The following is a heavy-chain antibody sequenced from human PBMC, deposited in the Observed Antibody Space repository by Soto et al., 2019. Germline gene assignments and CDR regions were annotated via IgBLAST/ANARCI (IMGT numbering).Heavy chain of an antibody. V-gene: IGHV3-23*01. CDR3: AKDSYSSTWYLDY. CDR1: GFIFSSFA. J-gene: IGHJ4*02. D-gene: IGHD6-13*01. Sequence: GGSLRLSCAASGFIFSSFAMTWVRQAPGKGLEWVSGISGSGGSAYYADTVKGRFTISRDNSKNTLYLQMNSLRAEDTAVYYCAKDSYSSTWYLDYWGQGTLVTVSS. CDR2: ISGSGGSA.